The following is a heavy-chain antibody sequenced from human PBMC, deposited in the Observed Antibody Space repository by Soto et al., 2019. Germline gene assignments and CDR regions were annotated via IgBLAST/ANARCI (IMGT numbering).Heavy chain of an antibody. V-gene: IGHV3-33*01. J-gene: IGHJ4*02. CDR1: GFTFSSYG. CDR3: ARTDSSGYYYRDDY. D-gene: IGHD3-22*01. CDR2: IWYDGSNK. Sequence: PWGSLRLSCAASGFTFSSYGMHWVRQAPGKGLEWVAVIWYDGSNKYYADSVKGRFTISRDNSKNTLYLQMNSLRAEDTAVYYCARTDSSGYYYRDDYWGQGPLVTVSS.